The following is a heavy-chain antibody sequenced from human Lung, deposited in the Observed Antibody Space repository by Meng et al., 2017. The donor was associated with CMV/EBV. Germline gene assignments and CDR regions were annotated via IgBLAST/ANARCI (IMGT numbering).Heavy chain of an antibody. J-gene: IGHJ4*02. CDR3: SKDKRDFGELLEY. V-gene: IGHV3-33*06. CDR2: LWYDGSNT. D-gene: IGHD1-7*01. Sequence: GESXKISCAASGFTFSNFGMHWVRQAPGRGLEWVALLWYDGSNTNYADSVKGRFTISRDNSKNTVYLQMNSLRVEDRAVYYCSKDKRDFGELLEYWGQGTLVTVSS. CDR1: GFTFSNFG.